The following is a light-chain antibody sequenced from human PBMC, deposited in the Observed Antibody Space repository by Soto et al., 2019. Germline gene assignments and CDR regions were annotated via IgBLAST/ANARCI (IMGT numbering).Light chain of an antibody. CDR3: AAWDDSLNGPA. V-gene: IGLV2-14*01. J-gene: IGLJ2*01. CDR1: SSDVGGYIY. CDR2: EVS. Sequence: QSALTQPASVSGSPGQSITISCTGTSSDVGGYIYVSWFQHHPGKAPKLMIYEVSNRPSGVSNRFSGSRSDNTASLTISGLQTEDEADYHCAAWDDSLNGPAFGGGTKLTVL.